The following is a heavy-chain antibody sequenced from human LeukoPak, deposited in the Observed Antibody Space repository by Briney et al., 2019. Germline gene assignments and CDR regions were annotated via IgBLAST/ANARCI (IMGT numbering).Heavy chain of an antibody. Sequence: GGSLRLCCAASAFPFSTYVMSWVRQTPGGGLEWISSISGDGARTYYTNSVKGRFTIFRDNPKNTLFLQVNSLRVEDTAVYYCAKGGLTTPLHYWGQGTLVTVSS. J-gene: IGHJ4*02. CDR3: AKGGLTTPLHY. CDR2: ISGDGART. D-gene: IGHD1-14*01. CDR1: AFPFSTYV. V-gene: IGHV3-23*01.